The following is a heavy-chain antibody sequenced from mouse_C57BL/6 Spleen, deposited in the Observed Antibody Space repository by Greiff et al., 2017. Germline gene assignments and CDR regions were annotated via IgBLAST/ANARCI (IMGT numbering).Heavy chain of an antibody. D-gene: IGHD1-1*01. CDR3: ARRGCTTVVPFDY. J-gene: IGHJ2*01. CDR1: GYTFTDYY. Sequence: VQLQQSGPELVKPGASVKISCKASGYTFTDYYMNWVKQSHGKSLEWIGDINPNNGGTSYNQKFKGKATLTVDKSSSTAYMELRSLTSEDSAVYYCARRGCTTVVPFDYWGQGTTLTVSS. V-gene: IGHV1-26*01. CDR2: INPNNGGT.